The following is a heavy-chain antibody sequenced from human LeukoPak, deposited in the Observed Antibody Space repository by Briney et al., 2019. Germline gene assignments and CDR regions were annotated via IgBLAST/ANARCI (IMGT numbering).Heavy chain of an antibody. CDR3: AKRGEGYCSGSSCYNPPNIDY. D-gene: IGHD2-15*01. J-gene: IGHJ4*02. Sequence: GGSLGLSCAASGFSFSSYAMSWVRQAPGKGLEWVSLISASGSTYYADSVKGRFTISRDNTKNTLSLLMNSLRAEDAAVYYCAKRGEGYCSGSSCYNPPNIDYWGQGTLVIVSS. CDR2: ISASGST. CDR1: GFSFSSYA. V-gene: IGHV3-23*01.